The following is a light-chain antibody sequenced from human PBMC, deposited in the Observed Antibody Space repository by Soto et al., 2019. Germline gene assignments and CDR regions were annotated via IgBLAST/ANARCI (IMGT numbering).Light chain of an antibody. CDR1: SSDVGGYDY. J-gene: IGLJ1*01. V-gene: IGLV2-14*03. Sequence: QSALTQPASVSGSPGQSITISCTGTSSDVGGYDYDSWYQQRPGKAPKLLIYDVFNRPSGVSNRFSGSRSDNTASLTISGLQAEDEADYYCSSYTSSSTLVFGTGTKLTVL. CDR3: SSYTSSSTLV. CDR2: DVF.